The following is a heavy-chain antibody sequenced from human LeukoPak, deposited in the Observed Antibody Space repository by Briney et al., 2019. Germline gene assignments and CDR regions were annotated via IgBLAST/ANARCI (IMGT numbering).Heavy chain of an antibody. Sequence: GGSLRLSCAASGFTFSSYSMNWVRQAPGKGLEWVSSISSSSSYIYYADSVKGRFTISRDNHKNSLYLQMNSLRAEDTAVYYCARDWPTIAAAGTIPEYFQHWGQGTLVTVSS. D-gene: IGHD6-13*01. V-gene: IGHV3-21*01. CDR2: ISSSSSYI. CDR1: GFTFSSYS. J-gene: IGHJ1*01. CDR3: ARDWPTIAAAGTIPEYFQH.